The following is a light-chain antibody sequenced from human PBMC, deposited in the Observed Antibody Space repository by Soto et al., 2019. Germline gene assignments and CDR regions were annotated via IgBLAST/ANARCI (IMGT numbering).Light chain of an antibody. CDR1: SSNIGSGYD. CDR3: QSYDSSLSGSVV. Sequence: QSVLTQPHSVSGAPGPRVTLSCTGSSSNIGSGYDVHWYQQIPGTAPKLLIYGNSNRPSGVPDRFSSSKAGTSASLAIAGLQAEAAADSYCQSYDSSLSGSVVFGGGTQLTAL. J-gene: IGLJ2*01. CDR2: GNS. V-gene: IGLV1-40*01.